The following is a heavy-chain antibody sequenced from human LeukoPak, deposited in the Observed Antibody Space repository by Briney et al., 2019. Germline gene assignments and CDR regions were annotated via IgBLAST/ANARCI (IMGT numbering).Heavy chain of an antibody. J-gene: IGHJ4*02. CDR1: GGSISSYY. Sequence: PSETLSLTCTVSGGSISSYYWSWIRQPPGKGLEWIGYIYYSGSTNYNPSLKSRVTISVDTSKNQFSLKLSSLTAADTAVYYCARQQLSQLYYSDYWGQGTLVTVSS. D-gene: IGHD6-13*01. V-gene: IGHV4-59*01. CDR3: ARQQLSQLYYSDY. CDR2: IYYSGST.